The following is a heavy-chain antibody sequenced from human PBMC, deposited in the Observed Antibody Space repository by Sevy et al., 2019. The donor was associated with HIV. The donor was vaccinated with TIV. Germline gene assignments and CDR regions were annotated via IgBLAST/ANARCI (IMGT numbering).Heavy chain of an antibody. J-gene: IGHJ4*02. D-gene: IGHD3-3*01. CDR3: STDIPLWIFGVVMIDY. CDR2: ISGSGGST. CDR1: GFTFSSYA. Sequence: GGSLRLSCAASGFTFSSYAMSWVRQAPGKGLEWVSAISGSGGSTYYADSVKGRFTISRDNSKNTLYLQMNSLRAEDTAVYYCSTDIPLWIFGVVMIDYWGQGTLVTVSS. V-gene: IGHV3-23*01.